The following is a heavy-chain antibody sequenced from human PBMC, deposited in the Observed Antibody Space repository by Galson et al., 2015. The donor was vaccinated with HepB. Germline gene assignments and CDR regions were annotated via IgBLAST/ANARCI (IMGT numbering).Heavy chain of an antibody. V-gene: IGHV5-10-1*01. CDR1: GYSFTSYW. CDR2: IDPSDSYT. CDR3: ARGSITIKRALFSTSGYSD. D-gene: IGHD2-2*01. J-gene: IGHJ4*02. Sequence: QSGAEVKKPGESLRISCKGSGYSFTSYWISWVRQMPGKGLEWMGRIDPSDSYTNYSPSFQGHVTISADKSISTAYLQWSSLKASDTAMYYCARGSITIKRALFSTSGYSDWGQGTLVTVSS.